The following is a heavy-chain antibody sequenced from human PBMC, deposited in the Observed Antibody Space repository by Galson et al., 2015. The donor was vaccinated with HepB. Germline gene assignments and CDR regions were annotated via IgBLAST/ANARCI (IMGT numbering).Heavy chain of an antibody. Sequence: SVKVSCKASGYTFIDYYMHWVRQAPGQGLEWMGWINPNSGDTNYAQKFQGRVTMTRDTSISTAYLELTRLTSDDTAVYYCARLSVRGRAFAIWGQGTMVTVSS. CDR1: GYTFIDYY. CDR2: INPNSGDT. CDR3: ARLSVRGRAFAI. D-gene: IGHD5/OR15-5a*01. J-gene: IGHJ3*02. V-gene: IGHV1-2*02.